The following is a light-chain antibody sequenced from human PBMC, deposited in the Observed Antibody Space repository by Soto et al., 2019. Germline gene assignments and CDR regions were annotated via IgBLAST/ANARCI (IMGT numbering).Light chain of an antibody. Sequence: LTQPASVSGSPGQSITISCTGTSSDVGGYNYVSWYQQHPGKAPKLMIYDVSNRPPGVSNRFSGSKSGNTASLTISGLQAEDEADYYCSSYTSSSTYVFGTGTKVTVL. V-gene: IGLV2-14*01. CDR2: DVS. CDR1: SSDVGGYNY. CDR3: SSYTSSSTYV. J-gene: IGLJ1*01.